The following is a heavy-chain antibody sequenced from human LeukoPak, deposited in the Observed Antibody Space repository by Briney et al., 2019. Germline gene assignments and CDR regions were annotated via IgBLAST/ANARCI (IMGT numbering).Heavy chain of an antibody. J-gene: IGHJ5*02. V-gene: IGHV1-18*04. D-gene: IGHD2-2*01. CDR3: ARDKRPYCSSTSCAGYNWFDP. Sequence: GASVKVSCKASGYTFTSYGISWVRQAPGQGLGWMGWINAYNGNTNYAQKLQGRGTMTTDTSTSTAYMELRSLRSDDTAVYYCARDKRPYCSSTSCAGYNWFDPGGQGTLVTVAS. CDR2: INAYNGNT. CDR1: GYTFTSYG.